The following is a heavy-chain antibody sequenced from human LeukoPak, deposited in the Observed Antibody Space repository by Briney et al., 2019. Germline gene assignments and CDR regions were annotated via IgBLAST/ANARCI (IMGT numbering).Heavy chain of an antibody. Sequence: GGSLRLSCAASGFTFSSYWMHWVRQAPGKGLVWVSRINSDGSSTSYADSVKGRFTISRHNSKNTLYLQMNSLRAEDTAVYYCAKVGLTVTTILDYFDYWGQGTLVTVSS. CDR2: INSDGSST. CDR1: GFTFSSYW. V-gene: IGHV3-74*01. D-gene: IGHD4-11*01. J-gene: IGHJ4*02. CDR3: AKVGLTVTTILDYFDY.